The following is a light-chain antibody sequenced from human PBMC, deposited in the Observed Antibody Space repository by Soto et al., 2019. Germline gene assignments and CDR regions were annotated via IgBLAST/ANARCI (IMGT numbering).Light chain of an antibody. V-gene: IGLV4-69*01. Sequence: QPVLTQSPSASASLGASVKLTCTLSSGHSSYAIAWHQQQPEKGPRYLMKLKSDGSHTKGDGIPDRFSGSSSGAERYLTISGLESEDEADYYCQTWGTGIRVFGGGTKLTVL. CDR3: QTWGTGIRV. CDR2: LKSDGSH. J-gene: IGLJ2*01. CDR1: SGHSSYA.